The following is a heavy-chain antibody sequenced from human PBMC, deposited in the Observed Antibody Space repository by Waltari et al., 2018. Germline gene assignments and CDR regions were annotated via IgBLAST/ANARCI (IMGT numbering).Heavy chain of an antibody. CDR2: INGDGSST. Sequence: EVQLVESGGGLVQPGGSLRLSCAASGFTFSSYWMHWVRQAPGKGLVWVSRINGDGSSTSYADSVKGRFTISRDNAKNTLYLQMNSLRAEDTAVYYCASWGWLQPQADYWGQGTLVTVSS. D-gene: IGHD5-12*01. J-gene: IGHJ4*02. CDR1: GFTFSSYW. V-gene: IGHV3-74*01. CDR3: ASWGWLQPQADY.